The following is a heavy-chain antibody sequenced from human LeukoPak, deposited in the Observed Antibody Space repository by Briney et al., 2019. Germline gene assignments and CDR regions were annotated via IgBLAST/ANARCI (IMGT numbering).Heavy chain of an antibody. Sequence: PSETLSLTCTVSGGSISTSSHYWGWIRQPPGKGLGWIGCGYYSGSTHYSPSLKSRVTISVDTSKNQFSLNLSSMTAADTAVYYCARRTGTAGGNHFDYWGQGTLVTVSS. CDR3: ARRTGTAGGNHFDY. CDR2: GYYSGST. V-gene: IGHV4-39*01. D-gene: IGHD1/OR15-1a*01. J-gene: IGHJ4*02. CDR1: GGSISTSSHY.